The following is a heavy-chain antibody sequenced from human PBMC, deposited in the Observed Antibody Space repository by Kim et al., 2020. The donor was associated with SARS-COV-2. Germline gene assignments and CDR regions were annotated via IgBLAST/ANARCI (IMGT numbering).Heavy chain of an antibody. V-gene: IGHV3-30*07. J-gene: IGHJ6*02. Sequence: ADSVKDRFTISRDKSKNTLYLQMNSLRAEDTAVYYCATPRPSYYYYGMDVWGQGTTVTVSS. D-gene: IGHD6-25*01. CDR3: ATPRPSYYYYGMDV.